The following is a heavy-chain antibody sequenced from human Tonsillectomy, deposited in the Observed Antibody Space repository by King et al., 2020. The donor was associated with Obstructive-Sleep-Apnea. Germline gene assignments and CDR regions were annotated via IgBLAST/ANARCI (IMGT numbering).Heavy chain of an antibody. J-gene: IGHJ6*02. CDR2: MNPHSGKT. D-gene: IGHD6-19*01. CDR1: GYTFTSYD. Sequence: QLVQSGAEVKKPGASVKVSCKASGYTFTSYDINWVRQATGQGLEWMGWMNPHSGKTGYAQQFQGRVTMTRNTSLTTAYMERSSLRSEDTALYYCARRAGGAVGDVWGQGTTVTVSS. CDR3: ARRAGGAVGDV. V-gene: IGHV1-8*01.